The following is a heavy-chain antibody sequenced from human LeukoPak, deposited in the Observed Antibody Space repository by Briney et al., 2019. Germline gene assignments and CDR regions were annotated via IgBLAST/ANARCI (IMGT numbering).Heavy chain of an antibody. Sequence: SETPSLTCTVPGGSISSYYWGWIRHPPGKGLEGIGYIYTSGSTNYNPSLKSRVTISVDTSKNQFSLKLSSVTAADTAVFYCARENSGSYREFDYWGQGTLVTVSS. D-gene: IGHD1-26*01. CDR2: IYTSGST. J-gene: IGHJ4*02. CDR3: ARENSGSYREFDY. V-gene: IGHV4-4*09. CDR1: GGSISSYY.